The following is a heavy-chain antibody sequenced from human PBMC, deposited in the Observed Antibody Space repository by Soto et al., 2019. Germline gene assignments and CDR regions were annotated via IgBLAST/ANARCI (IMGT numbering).Heavy chain of an antibody. Sequence: QVQLQESGPRLVKPSETLSLTCSVSGDSITGSYGNWIRQPPGKGLEWIGQIYYSGTTSYNPSLTSRPTMPVDTSKNQFSLGLTSVTAADTAIYYCARSLYDNFIGYYRGGLDYWGQGSLITVSS. CDR1: GDSITGSY. J-gene: IGHJ4*02. V-gene: IGHV4-59*08. D-gene: IGHD3-3*01. CDR3: ARSLYDNFIGYYRGGLDY. CDR2: IYYSGTT.